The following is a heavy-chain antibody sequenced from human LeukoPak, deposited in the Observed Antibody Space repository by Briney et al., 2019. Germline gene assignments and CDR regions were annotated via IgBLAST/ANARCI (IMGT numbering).Heavy chain of an antibody. CDR3: TRRVITMGTGAFDI. CDR2: IRSKANSYAT. J-gene: IGHJ3*02. D-gene: IGHD3-3*01. V-gene: IGHV3-73*01. Sequence: GGSLRLSCAASGFTFSGSAMHWARQASGKGLEWVGRIRSKANSYATAYAASVKGRFTISRDDSKNTAYLQMNSLKTEDTAVYYCTRRVITMGTGAFDIWGQGTMVTVSS. CDR1: GFTFSGSA.